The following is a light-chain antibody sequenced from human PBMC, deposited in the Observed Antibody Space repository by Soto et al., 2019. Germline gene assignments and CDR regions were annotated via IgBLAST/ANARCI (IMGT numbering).Light chain of an antibody. Sequence: QSALTQPRSVSASPGQSVAISCTGTSSDVGGYDYVSWYQQHPGKAPKLMIYDVHKRPSGVPDRFSGSKSGNTASLTISGLQAEDEADYYCCSFASDPYVFGTGTKLTVL. J-gene: IGLJ1*01. CDR3: CSFASDPYV. CDR2: DVH. V-gene: IGLV2-11*01. CDR1: SSDVGGYDY.